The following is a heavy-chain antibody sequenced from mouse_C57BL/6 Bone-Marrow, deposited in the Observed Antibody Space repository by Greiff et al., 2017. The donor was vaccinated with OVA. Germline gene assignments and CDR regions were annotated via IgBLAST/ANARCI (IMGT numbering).Heavy chain of an antibody. J-gene: IGHJ1*03. CDR2: IYPGSGST. CDR1: GYTFTSYW. V-gene: IGHV1-55*01. D-gene: IGHD1-1*01. Sequence: VQLQQPGAELVKPGASVKMSCKASGYTFTSYWITWVKQRPGQGLEWIGDIYPGSGSTNYNEKFKSKATLTVDTSSSTAYTQLSSLTSEDSAVYYCARRYYGSSYWYFDVWGTGTTVTVSS. CDR3: ARRYYGSSYWYFDV.